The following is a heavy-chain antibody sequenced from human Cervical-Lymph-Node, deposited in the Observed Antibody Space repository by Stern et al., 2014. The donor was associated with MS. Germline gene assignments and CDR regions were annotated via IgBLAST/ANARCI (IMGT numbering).Heavy chain of an antibody. Sequence: QVTLKESGPAVVKPTQTLTLTCTFSGFSLRSDGMCVTWIRQPPGKALEWLALIDWTNDKYYNTSLKTRLTISKDTSKTQVVLTMTNIDPMDTATYYCARMVGASGYYYDVDVWGQGTTVTVSS. CDR2: IDWTNDK. CDR1: GFSLRSDGMC. D-gene: IGHD1-26*01. J-gene: IGHJ6*02. CDR3: ARMVGASGYYYDVDV. V-gene: IGHV2-70*01.